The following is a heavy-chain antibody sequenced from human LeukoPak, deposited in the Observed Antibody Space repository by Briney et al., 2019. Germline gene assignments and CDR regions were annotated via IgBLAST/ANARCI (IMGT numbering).Heavy chain of an antibody. D-gene: IGHD3-22*01. J-gene: IGHJ4*02. CDR1: GFTVSSNY. CDR3: ATRSAYYTYYFDY. V-gene: IGHV3-53*01. Sequence: GGSLRLSCAASGFTVSSNYMTWVRQAPGKGLEWVSVIYSGGSTYYADSVKGRFTISRDNSKNTLYLQMNSLRAEDTAVYYCATRSAYYTYYFDYWGQGTLVTVSS. CDR2: IYSGGST.